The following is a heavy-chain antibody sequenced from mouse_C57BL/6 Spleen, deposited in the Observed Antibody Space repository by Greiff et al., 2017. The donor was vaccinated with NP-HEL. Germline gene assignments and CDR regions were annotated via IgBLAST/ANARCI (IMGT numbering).Heavy chain of an antibody. J-gene: IGHJ4*01. CDR2: ISSGSSTI. Sequence: EVNVVESGGGLVKPGGSLKLSCAASGFTFSDYGMHWVRQAPEKGLEWVAYISSGSSTIYYADTVKGRFTISRDNAKNTLFLQMTSLRSEDTAMYYCARPDEDYAMDYWGQGTSVTVSS. V-gene: IGHV5-17*01. CDR3: ARPDEDYAMDY. CDR1: GFTFSDYG.